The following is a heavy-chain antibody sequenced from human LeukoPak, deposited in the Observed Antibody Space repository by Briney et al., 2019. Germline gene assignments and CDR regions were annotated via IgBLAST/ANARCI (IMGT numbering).Heavy chain of an antibody. J-gene: IGHJ4*02. CDR1: GFTVGATD. V-gene: IGHV3-30*18. D-gene: IGHD1-26*01. Sequence: GGSLRLSCVASGFTVGATDMYWVRRAPGKRLEWVAVLKHDDEIHYMDSVRGRFTISRDNSKNTLLLDMDGLRPEDTATYYRTKIGPVSGTIDYWGQGTLVTVSS. CDR3: TKIGPVSGTIDY. CDR2: LKHDDEI.